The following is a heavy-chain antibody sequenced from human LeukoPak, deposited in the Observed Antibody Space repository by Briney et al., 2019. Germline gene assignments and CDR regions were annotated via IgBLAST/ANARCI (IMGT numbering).Heavy chain of an antibody. CDR3: ARDENLYDILTGYFAFDY. CDR1: GFTFSSYS. D-gene: IGHD3-9*01. CDR2: ISSSSSYI. J-gene: IGHJ4*02. Sequence: PGGSLRLSCAASGFTFSSYSMNWVRQAPGKGLEWVSSISSSSSYIYYADSVKGRSTISRDNAKNSLYLQMNSLRAEDTAVYYCARDENLYDILTGYFAFDYWGQGTLVTVSS. V-gene: IGHV3-21*01.